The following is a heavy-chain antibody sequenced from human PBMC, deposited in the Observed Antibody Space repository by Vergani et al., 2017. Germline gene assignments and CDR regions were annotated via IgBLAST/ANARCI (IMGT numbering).Heavy chain of an antibody. J-gene: IGHJ2*01. CDR3: ASGSYYDFWSGRDPYWYFDL. CDR1: GGSISSGSYY. Sequence: QVQLQESGPGLVKPSQTLSLTCTVSGGSISSGSYYWSWIRQPAGKGLEWIGRIYTSGSTNYNPSLKSRVTISVDTSKNQFSLKLSSVTAADTAVYYCASGSYYDFWSGRDPYWYFDLWGRGTLVTVSS. V-gene: IGHV4-61*02. CDR2: IYTSGST. D-gene: IGHD3-3*01.